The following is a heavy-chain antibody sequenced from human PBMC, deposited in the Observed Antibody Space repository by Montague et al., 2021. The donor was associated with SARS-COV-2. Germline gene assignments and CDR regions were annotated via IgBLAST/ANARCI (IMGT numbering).Heavy chain of an antibody. CDR1: GDSITSSRYY. CDR2: VHHSGNS. Sequence: SETLSLTCTVSGDSITSSRYYWGWIRQPPGKGLEWIGHVHHSGNSYYNPSLKSRVTISRDGPKNQFSLKVTSVTAADTAVYYCASYRDYGDYFWGQGALVTVAS. D-gene: IGHD4-17*01. V-gene: IGHV4-39*07. J-gene: IGHJ4*02. CDR3: ASYRDYGDYF.